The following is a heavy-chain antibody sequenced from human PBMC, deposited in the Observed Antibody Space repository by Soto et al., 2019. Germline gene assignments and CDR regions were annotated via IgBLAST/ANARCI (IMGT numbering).Heavy chain of an antibody. CDR1: GGTFSIYV. V-gene: IGHV1-69*13. Sequence: GASVKVSCKASGGTFSIYVFSWVRQAPGQGPEWIGGIIPILTTPNYAQKFQGRVTIVADESTTTVYMELGSLKFEDTAVYYCATSVGIAPTGEDGMDVWGQGTSVNVSS. J-gene: IGHJ6*02. D-gene: IGHD2-8*02. CDR2: IIPILTTP. CDR3: ATSVGIAPTGEDGMDV.